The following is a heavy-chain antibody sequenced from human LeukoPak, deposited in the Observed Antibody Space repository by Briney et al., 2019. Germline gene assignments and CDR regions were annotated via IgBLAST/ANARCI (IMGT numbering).Heavy chain of an antibody. CDR2: IWYDGTNK. Sequence: GGSLRLSCAASGFTFSSYGMHWVRQAPGKGLEWVAVIWYDGTNKYYADSVKGRFTISRDNSKNTLYLQMNSLRAEDTAVYYCARDRGAAAYYFDYWGQGPLVTVSS. D-gene: IGHD6-13*01. CDR3: ARDRGAAAYYFDY. V-gene: IGHV3-33*01. CDR1: GFTFSSYG. J-gene: IGHJ4*02.